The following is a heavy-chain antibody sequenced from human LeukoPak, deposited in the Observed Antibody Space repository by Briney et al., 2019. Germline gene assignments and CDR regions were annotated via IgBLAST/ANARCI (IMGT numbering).Heavy chain of an antibody. Sequence: SETLSLTCTVPVGSISSGGYYSSWIRQHPGKGLEWIGYIYYSGSTYYNPSLKSRVTISVDTSKNQFSLRLSSATAAVTAVYYCARDQMGMNWFDPWGQGILVSVSS. V-gene: IGHV4-31*03. J-gene: IGHJ5*02. CDR3: ARDQMGMNWFDP. D-gene: IGHD1-26*01. CDR2: IYYSGST. CDR1: VGSISSGGYY.